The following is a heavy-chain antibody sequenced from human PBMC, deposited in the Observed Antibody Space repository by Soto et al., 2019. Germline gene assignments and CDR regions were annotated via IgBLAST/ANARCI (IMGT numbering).Heavy chain of an antibody. Sequence: ASVKVSCKASGYTFSGFYMHWVRQAPGQGLEWMGWINPDSGGTKSAEKFQGRVTMTRDTSISTAYMELSRLTSDDTAVYYCASAAVTGTAGLDFWGQGTQVTVSS. D-gene: IGHD6-19*01. CDR3: ASAAVTGTAGLDF. J-gene: IGHJ4*02. CDR2: INPDSGGT. V-gene: IGHV1-2*02. CDR1: GYTFSGFY.